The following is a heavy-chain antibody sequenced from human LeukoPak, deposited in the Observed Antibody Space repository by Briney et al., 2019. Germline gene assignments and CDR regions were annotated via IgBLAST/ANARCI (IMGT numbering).Heavy chain of an antibody. V-gene: IGHV4-59*08. Sequence: SETLSLTCTVSGGSISSYYWSWIRQPPGKGLEWIGYIYYSGSTNYNPSLKSRVTISVDTSKNQFSLKLSSVTAADTAVYYCASVDRENWFDPCAREPWSPSPQ. CDR2: IYYSGST. CDR3: ASVDRENWFDP. D-gene: IGHD3/OR15-3a*01. CDR1: GGSISSYY. J-gene: IGHJ5*02.